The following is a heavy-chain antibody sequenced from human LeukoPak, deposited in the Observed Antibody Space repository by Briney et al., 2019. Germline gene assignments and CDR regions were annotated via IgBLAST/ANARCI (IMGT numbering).Heavy chain of an antibody. CDR3: ARRHSSSWYYFDY. CDR2: ISSDGSTT. J-gene: IGHJ4*02. Sequence: PGGSLRLSCATSGFTFSTSWMHWVRQAPGKGLVWVSRISSDGSTTTYADSVKGRFTISRDNSKNTLYLQMNSLRAEDTAVYYCARRHSSSWYYFDYWGQGTLVTVSS. CDR1: GFTFSTSW. D-gene: IGHD6-13*01. V-gene: IGHV3-74*01.